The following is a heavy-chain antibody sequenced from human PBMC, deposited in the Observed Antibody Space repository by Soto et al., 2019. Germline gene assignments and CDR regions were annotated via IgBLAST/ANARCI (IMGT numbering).Heavy chain of an antibody. CDR2: ISYDGSNK. V-gene: IGHV3-30*19. CDR3: ARDGIAPSSSYYYGMDV. CDR1: GFTFSSYG. D-gene: IGHD6-6*01. J-gene: IGHJ6*02. Sequence: LRLSCAASGFTFSSYGMHWVRQAPGKGLEWVAVISYDGSNKYYADSVKGRFTISRDNSKDTLYLQMNSLRAEDTAVYSCARDGIAPSSSYYYGMDVWGQGTTVTVSS.